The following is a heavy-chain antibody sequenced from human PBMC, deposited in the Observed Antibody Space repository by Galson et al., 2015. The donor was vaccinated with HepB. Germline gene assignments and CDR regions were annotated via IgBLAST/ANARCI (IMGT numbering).Heavy chain of an antibody. D-gene: IGHD6-13*01. J-gene: IGHJ5*02. CDR2: IDPSDSYT. Sequence: QSGAEVKKPGESLRISCKGSGYSFTSYWISWVRQMPGKGLEWMGRIDPSDSYTNYSPSFQGHVTISADKSISTAYLQWSSLKASDTAMYYRARGIAADNWFDPWGQGTLVTVSS. V-gene: IGHV5-10-1*01. CDR1: GYSFTSYW. CDR3: ARGIAADNWFDP.